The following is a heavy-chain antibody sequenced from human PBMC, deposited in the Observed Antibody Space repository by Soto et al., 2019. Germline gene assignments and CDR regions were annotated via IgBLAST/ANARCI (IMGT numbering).Heavy chain of an antibody. Sequence: KTSETLSLTCAVSGGSISSSNWWSWVRQPPGKGLEWIGEIYHSGSTNYNPSLKSRVTISVDKSKNQFSLKLSSVTAADTAVYYCARYGLGGSPPYYYYGMDVWGQGTTVTVSS. D-gene: IGHD3-10*01. V-gene: IGHV4-4*02. CDR3: ARYGLGGSPPYYYYGMDV. J-gene: IGHJ6*02. CDR1: GGSISSSNW. CDR2: IYHSGST.